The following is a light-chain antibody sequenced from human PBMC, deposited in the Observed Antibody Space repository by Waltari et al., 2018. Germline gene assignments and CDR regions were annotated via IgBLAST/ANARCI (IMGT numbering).Light chain of an antibody. CDR1: QSVLHSSNNRDQ. CDR2: WAS. J-gene: IGKJ4*01. V-gene: IGKV4-1*01. Sequence: DIVMTQSPDSLAVSLGERATINCKSSQSVLHSSNNRDQLAWYQQKPGQPPKLLISWASTRVSVVPDQSRGGGCGRDFTLTISRLRVEGVAVYYCQQCSTMPLTVGGVSKVEIK. CDR3: QQCSTMPLT.